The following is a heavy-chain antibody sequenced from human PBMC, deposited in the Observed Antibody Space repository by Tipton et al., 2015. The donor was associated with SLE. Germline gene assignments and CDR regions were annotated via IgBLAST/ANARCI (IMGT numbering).Heavy chain of an antibody. D-gene: IGHD6-6*01. V-gene: IGHV3-23*01. J-gene: IGHJ4*02. Sequence: RDNSKNTLYLQMNSLRAEDTAVYYCAREDDSNSPIFDYWGQGTLVTVSS. CDR3: AREDDSNSPIFDY.